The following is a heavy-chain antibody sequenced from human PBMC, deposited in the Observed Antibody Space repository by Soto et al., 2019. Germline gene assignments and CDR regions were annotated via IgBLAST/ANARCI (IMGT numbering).Heavy chain of an antibody. Sequence: GGSLILSCAASGFTFSSYSMNWVRQAPGKGLEWVSYISSSSSTIYYADSVKGRFTISRDNAKNSLYLQMNSLRAEDTAVYYCARDSDARFLEPNWFDPWGQGTLVTVSS. CDR3: ARDSDARFLEPNWFDP. CDR1: GFTFSSYS. J-gene: IGHJ5*02. V-gene: IGHV3-48*01. CDR2: ISSSSSTI. D-gene: IGHD3-3*01.